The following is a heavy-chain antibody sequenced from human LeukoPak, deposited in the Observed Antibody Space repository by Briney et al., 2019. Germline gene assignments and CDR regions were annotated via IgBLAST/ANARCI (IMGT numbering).Heavy chain of an antibody. CDR1: GFTFSSYS. D-gene: IGHD4-23*01. CDR3: ARANPTPTGY. CDR2: ISSSGSYI. J-gene: IGHJ4*02. Sequence: GGSLRLSCAASGFTFSSYSMNWVRQAPGKGLEWVSSISSSGSYIYYADSMKGRFTVSRDNAKNSLYLQMNSLRAEDTAVYYCARANPTPTGYWGQGTLVTVSS. V-gene: IGHV3-21*01.